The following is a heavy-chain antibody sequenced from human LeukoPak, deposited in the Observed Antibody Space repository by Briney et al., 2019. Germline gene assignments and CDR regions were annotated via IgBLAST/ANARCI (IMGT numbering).Heavy chain of an antibody. V-gene: IGHV3-21*06. J-gene: IGHJ4*02. CDR2: ISTSGSYI. CDR3: VRDWRTVIDY. CDR1: GFTLSRYS. Sequence: PGGSLRLSCEASGFTLSRYSMNWVRQAPGKGLEWVSLISTSGSYIYYADSVKGRFTISRDNAKNLVYLQMNSLRAEDTAVYYCVRDWRTVIDYWGQGTLVTVSS. D-gene: IGHD4-11*01.